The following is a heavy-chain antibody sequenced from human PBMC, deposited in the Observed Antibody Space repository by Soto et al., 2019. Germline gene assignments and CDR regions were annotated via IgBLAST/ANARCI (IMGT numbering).Heavy chain of an antibody. CDR1: GFTFRTYG. V-gene: IGHV3-30*03. CDR2: ISFDGTKT. Sequence: QVQLVESGGGVVQPETSLRLSCAASGFTFRTYGMHWVRQAPGKGLEWVAVISFDGTKTSYADSVKGLFTISRDNSKTTVYLQLNTLRPDDTAVYYGARPAGPYGSSWVNWFDPWGQGTLVTVSS. D-gene: IGHD3-22*01. J-gene: IGHJ5*02. CDR3: ARPAGPYGSSWVNWFDP.